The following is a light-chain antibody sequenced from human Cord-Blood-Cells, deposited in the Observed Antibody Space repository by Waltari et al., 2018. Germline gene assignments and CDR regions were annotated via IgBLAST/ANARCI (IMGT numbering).Light chain of an antibody. J-gene: IGKJ2*01. CDR1: PSVLYSSNNKNY. Sequence: DIVMTQSPDSLAVSLGERATINCKSSPSVLYSSNNKNYLAWYQQKPGQPPKLLIYWASTRESGVPDRFSGSGSGTDFTLTISSLQAEDVAVYYFQQYYSTPYTFGQGTKLEIK. CDR2: WAS. CDR3: QQYYSTPYT. V-gene: IGKV4-1*01.